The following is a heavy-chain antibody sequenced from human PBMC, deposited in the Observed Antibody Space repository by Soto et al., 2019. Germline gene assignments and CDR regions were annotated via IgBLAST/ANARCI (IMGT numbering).Heavy chain of an antibody. Sequence: PGGSLRLSCAASGFTFSSYWMSWVRQAPGKGLEWVANIKQDGSEKYYVDSVKGRFTISRDNAKNSLYLQMNSLRAEDTAVYYCARAERIQLWLFSAFDIWGQGTMVTVSS. J-gene: IGHJ3*02. CDR3: ARAERIQLWLFSAFDI. D-gene: IGHD5-18*01. CDR2: IKQDGSEK. CDR1: GFTFSSYW. V-gene: IGHV3-7*01.